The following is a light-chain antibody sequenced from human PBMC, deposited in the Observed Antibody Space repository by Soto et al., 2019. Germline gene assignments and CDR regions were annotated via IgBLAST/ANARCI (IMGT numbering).Light chain of an antibody. CDR3: HQLNSYPHA. V-gene: IGKV1-9*01. CDR1: QAVPNN. CDR2: EES. J-gene: IGKJ1*01. Sequence: DIHLTQSPSFLSASVGDRVTITCRPSQAVPNNMAWYQQKPGKPPNLLIYEESTLHSGVPSRICGSGSCTEVTLTISSRQPEDFATYYCHQLNSYPHAFGQGTKVDI.